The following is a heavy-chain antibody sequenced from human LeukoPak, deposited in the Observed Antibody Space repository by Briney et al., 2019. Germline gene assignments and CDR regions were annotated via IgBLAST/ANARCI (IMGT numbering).Heavy chain of an antibody. D-gene: IGHD6-6*01. V-gene: IGHV3-30*04. CDR2: ISDDGSNK. J-gene: IGHJ3*02. Sequence: GRSLRLSCAASGFSFTNYSVHWVRQAPGKGLEWVALISDDGSNKYYADSVKGRFTISRDNAKNTLCPQMSSLRSEDTGVYYCARTYGSSADAFDIWGQGTMVTVSS. CDR3: ARTYGSSADAFDI. CDR1: GFSFTNYS.